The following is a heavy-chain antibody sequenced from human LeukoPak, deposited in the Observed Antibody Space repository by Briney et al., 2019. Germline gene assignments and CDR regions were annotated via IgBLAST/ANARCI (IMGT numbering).Heavy chain of an antibody. J-gene: IGHJ4*02. CDR1: GDTFTSYG. Sequence: ASVKVSCNASGDTFTSYGISWVRQAPGQGLEWMGWISAYNGNTNYAQNLQGRVTMTTDTSTSTAYMELRSLRSDDTAVYYCARDLRYSSSWYSDYWGQGTLVTVSS. D-gene: IGHD6-13*01. V-gene: IGHV1-18*01. CDR3: ARDLRYSSSWYSDY. CDR2: ISAYNGNT.